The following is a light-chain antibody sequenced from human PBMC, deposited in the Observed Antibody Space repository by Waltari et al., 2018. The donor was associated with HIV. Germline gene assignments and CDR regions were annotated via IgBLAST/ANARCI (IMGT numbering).Light chain of an antibody. J-gene: IGLJ3*02. V-gene: IGLV1-40*01. Sequence: QSVLTQPPSVSGAPGQRVTISCTGIRPNIGAGYDVHWYQQRPGTAPKVLIYGNTHRPSGVPDRFTGSKSGSSASLVITGLQAEDEADYYCHSYDSSLSGSVFGGGTKLTVL. CDR2: GNT. CDR1: RPNIGAGYD. CDR3: HSYDSSLSGSV.